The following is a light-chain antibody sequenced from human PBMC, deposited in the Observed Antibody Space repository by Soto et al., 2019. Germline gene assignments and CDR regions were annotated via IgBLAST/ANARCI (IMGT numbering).Light chain of an antibody. V-gene: IGKV3-11*01. CDR1: QSVGSS. Sequence: EIVLTQSPATLSLLPGERATLSCRASQSVGSSLAWYQHKAGQAPRLPHYDASNRATGVPARFSGSGSGAAFTLTISSQEPEDFAVYYCQQGSSWITFGQGTRLEIE. CDR3: QQGSSWIT. J-gene: IGKJ5*01. CDR2: DAS.